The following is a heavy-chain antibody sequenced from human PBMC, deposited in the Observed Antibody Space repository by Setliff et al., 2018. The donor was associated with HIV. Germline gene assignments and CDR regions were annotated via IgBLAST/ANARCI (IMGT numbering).Heavy chain of an antibody. D-gene: IGHD3-10*01. CDR2: IRSDGSNK. J-gene: IGHJ4*02. CDR3: ANDKGKKYADY. Sequence: GESLKISCATSGLTFSNCGMHWVRQDPGKGLEWVASIRSDGSNKYSADSVTGRFTIARDDSKNTLYLQMNSLRAEDTAVYYCANDKGKKYADYWGQGTVVTVSS. V-gene: IGHV3-30*02. CDR1: GLTFSNCG.